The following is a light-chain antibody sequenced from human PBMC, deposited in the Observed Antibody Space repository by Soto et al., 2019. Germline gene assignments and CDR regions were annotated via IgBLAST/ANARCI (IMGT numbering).Light chain of an antibody. V-gene: IGLV2-23*01. Sequence: QSALTQPASVSGSPGQSITISCTGISTNIGNYNLVSWYQQHPGKAPKLIIYETNKRPSEVSNRFSGSKSGNTASLTISGLQAEDEADYHCCSYAGSSTLIFGGGTKVTLL. CDR2: ETN. CDR3: CSYAGSSTLI. CDR1: STNIGNYNL. J-gene: IGLJ2*01.